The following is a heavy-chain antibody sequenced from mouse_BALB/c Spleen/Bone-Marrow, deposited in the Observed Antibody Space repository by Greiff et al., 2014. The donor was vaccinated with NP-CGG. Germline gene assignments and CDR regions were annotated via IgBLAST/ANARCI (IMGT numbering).Heavy chain of an antibody. CDR2: IRNKANCYTT. Sequence: VQLKDSGGGLVQPGGSLRLSCATSGFTFTDYYMNWVRQPPGKALEWLGFIRNKANCYTTEYSASVKGRLTIARDNSQSILYLQMNTLRAEDSSTYYCARDKGSVFFNYWRQPTTLPVSS. CDR3: ARDKGSVFFNY. CDR1: GFTFTDYY. D-gene: IGHD1-3*01. V-gene: IGHV7-3*02. J-gene: IGHJ2*01.